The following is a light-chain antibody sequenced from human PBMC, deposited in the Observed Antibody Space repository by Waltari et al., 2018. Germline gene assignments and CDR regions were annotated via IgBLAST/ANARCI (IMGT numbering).Light chain of an antibody. CDR1: SSNIGPNY. CDR2: KND. CDR3: AAWDDSRGV. J-gene: IGLJ3*02. Sequence: QSVLTQPPSASGTHGKRVTISCSGSSSNIGPNYVYWYQQLPGTAPKLLIYKNDQRPSGVPDRFSGSKSGTSASLAISGLRSEDESTYYCAAWDDSRGVFGGGTKLTVL. V-gene: IGLV1-47*01.